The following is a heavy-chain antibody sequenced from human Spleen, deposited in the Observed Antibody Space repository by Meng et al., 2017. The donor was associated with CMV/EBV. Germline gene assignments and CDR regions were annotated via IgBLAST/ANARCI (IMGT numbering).Heavy chain of an antibody. Sequence: LSLTCAASGFIFSDYSMVWIRQAPGKGLEYVSYISSSGNAIYYADSVKGRFTISRDKAKNSLYLQMNSLRAEDTAVYYCGRNGRWSGSGDYWGQGTLVTVSS. D-gene: IGHD1-26*01. CDR1: GFIFSDYS. J-gene: IGHJ4*02. CDR2: ISSSGNAI. V-gene: IGHV3-11*04. CDR3: GRNGRWSGSGDY.